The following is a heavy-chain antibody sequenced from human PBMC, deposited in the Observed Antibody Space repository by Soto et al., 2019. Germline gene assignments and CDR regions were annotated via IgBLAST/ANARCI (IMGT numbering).Heavy chain of an antibody. CDR1: GGTFSSYA. J-gene: IGHJ5*02. CDR2: IIPIFGTA. CDR3: ARDRVSSSSNWFDP. Sequence: QVQLVQSGAEVKKPGSSVKVSCKASGGTFSSYAISWVRQAPGQGLEWMGGIIPIFGTANYAQKFEGRVTITAAASTSKAYMELSSLRSEDTAVYYCARDRVSSSSNWFDPWGQGTLVTVSS. V-gene: IGHV1-69*12. D-gene: IGHD6-6*01.